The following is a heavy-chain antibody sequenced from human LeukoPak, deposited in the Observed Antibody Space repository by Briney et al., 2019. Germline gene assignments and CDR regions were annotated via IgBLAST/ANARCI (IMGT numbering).Heavy chain of an antibody. CDR3: AREVYGGNSDGTFDY. V-gene: IGHV3-21*01. D-gene: IGHD4-23*01. CDR1: GFTFSSYS. CDR2: ISSSSSYI. Sequence: PGGSLRLSCAASGFTFSSYSMNWVRQAPGKGLEWVSSISSSSSYIYYADSVKGRFTISRDNAKNSLYLQMNSLRGEDTAVYYCAREVYGGNSDGTFDYWGQGTLVTVSS. J-gene: IGHJ4*02.